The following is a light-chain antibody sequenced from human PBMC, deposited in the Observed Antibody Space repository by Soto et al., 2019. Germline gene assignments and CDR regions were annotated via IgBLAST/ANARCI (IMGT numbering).Light chain of an antibody. CDR1: SSDVGSYNR. J-gene: IGLJ2*01. Sequence: QSVLTQPPSVSRSPGQSVTISCTGTSSDVGSYNRVSWYQQPPGTAPKLMIYEVSNRPSGVPDRFSGSKSGNTASLTISGLQAEDEADYYCSSYTSSSTYVVFGGGTKLTVL. V-gene: IGLV2-18*02. CDR3: SSYTSSSTYVV. CDR2: EVS.